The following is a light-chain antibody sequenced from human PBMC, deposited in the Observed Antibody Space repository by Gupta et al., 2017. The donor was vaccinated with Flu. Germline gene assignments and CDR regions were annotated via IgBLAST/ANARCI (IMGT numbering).Light chain of an antibody. CDR2: WAS. J-gene: IGKJ1*01. Sequence: DNMLTQYSDSLAVSLGERANINCKPSQSVLYSSNNKNYLAWYQQKPGQPPKLLIYWASTRESGVPDRFSGSGSGTDFTLTISSLQAEDVAVYYCQQYYSTPWTFGQGTKVEIK. V-gene: IGKV4-1*01. CDR3: QQYYSTPWT. CDR1: QSVLYSSNNKNY.